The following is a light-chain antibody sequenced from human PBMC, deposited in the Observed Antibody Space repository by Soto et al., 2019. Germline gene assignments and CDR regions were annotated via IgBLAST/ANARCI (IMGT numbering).Light chain of an antibody. CDR2: DAS. J-gene: IGKJ3*01. V-gene: IGKV1-33*01. CDR3: QQYDNLRVT. CDR1: QDISNC. Sequence: DIPMTQSPSSLSASVGDRVTITCQASQDISNCLNWYQQNPGKAPKLLIYDASNLETGGPSRFSGSGSGTDFTFTISRLQPEVIATYYCQQYDNLRVTFGPGTKVDIK.